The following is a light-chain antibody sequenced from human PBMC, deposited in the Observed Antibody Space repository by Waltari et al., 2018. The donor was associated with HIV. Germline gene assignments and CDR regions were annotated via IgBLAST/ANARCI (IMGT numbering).Light chain of an antibody. V-gene: IGLV2-14*03. CDR1: SSDVGGYNY. Sequence: QSALTQPASVSGSPGQSITISCTGTSSDVGGYNYVSWYQQHPGKAPKLMIYDVSNRPSGVSNRLSGSKSGNTASLTISGLPAEDEADYYCSSYTSSSTPRVVFGGGTKLTVL. CDR2: DVS. CDR3: SSYTSSSTPRVV. J-gene: IGLJ2*01.